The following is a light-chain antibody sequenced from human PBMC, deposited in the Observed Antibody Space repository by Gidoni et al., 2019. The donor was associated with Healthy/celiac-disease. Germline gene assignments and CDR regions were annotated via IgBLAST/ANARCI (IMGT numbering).Light chain of an antibody. CDR2: DVS. Sequence: SALTQPRSVSGSPGQSATISCTGTSRDVGGYNSGSWYQQHPGKAPKRMIYDVSKRPSGVPDRFSGSKAGNTASLTISGLQAEEEADYYCCSYAGSYTLGVFGGGTKLTVL. CDR1: SRDVGGYNS. CDR3: CSYAGSYTLGV. V-gene: IGLV2-11*01. J-gene: IGLJ2*01.